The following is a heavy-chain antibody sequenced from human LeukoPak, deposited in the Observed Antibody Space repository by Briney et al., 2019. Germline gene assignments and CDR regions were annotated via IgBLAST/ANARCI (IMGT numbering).Heavy chain of an antibody. J-gene: IGHJ6*03. V-gene: IGHV4-61*02. CDR3: ARAPGHYYYMDV. Sequence: ASETLSLTCTVSGGSISSGSYYWSWIRQPAGKGLEWIGRIYTSGSTNYNPSLKSRVTISVDRSKNQFSLKLSSVTAADTAVYYCARAPGHYYYMDVWGKGITVTVSS. CDR2: IYTSGST. CDR1: GGSISSGSYY. D-gene: IGHD3-10*01.